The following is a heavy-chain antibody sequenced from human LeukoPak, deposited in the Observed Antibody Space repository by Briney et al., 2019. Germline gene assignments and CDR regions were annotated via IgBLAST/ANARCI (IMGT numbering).Heavy chain of an antibody. Sequence: GASVKVSCKVSGYTLTELSMHWVRQAPGKGLEWMGGFDPEDGETIYAQKFQGRVTMTEDTSTDTAYMELSSLRSEDTAVYYCVNYPGFLYSNGWYYFDYWGQGTLVTVSS. J-gene: IGHJ4*02. D-gene: IGHD6-19*01. CDR2: FDPEDGET. CDR1: GYTLTELS. CDR3: VNYPGFLYSNGWYYFDY. V-gene: IGHV1-24*01.